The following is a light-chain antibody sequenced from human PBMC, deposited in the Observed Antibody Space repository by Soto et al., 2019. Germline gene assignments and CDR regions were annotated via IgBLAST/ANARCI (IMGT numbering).Light chain of an antibody. J-gene: IGKJ5*01. CDR1: QSISSY. CDR3: QQYGRSPLT. CDR2: AAS. V-gene: IGKV1-39*01. Sequence: DIQMTQSPTSLSASVVDRVTITCRASQSISSYLNWYQQKPGKAPKLLIYAASSLQSGVPSRFSGSGSGTDFTLTISSLQPEDFAVYYCQQYGRSPLTFGGGTRLEIK.